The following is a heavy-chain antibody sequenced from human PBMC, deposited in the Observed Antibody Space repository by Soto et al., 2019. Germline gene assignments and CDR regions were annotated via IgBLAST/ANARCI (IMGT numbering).Heavy chain of an antibody. J-gene: IGHJ6*02. Sequence: GASVKVSCTASGYTLTGYYMHWVRQAPGQGLEWMGWINPNSGGTNYAQKFQGWVTMTRDTSISTAYMELSRLRSDDTAVYYCARGMESFDFWSGYPIFSYYGMDVWGQGTTVTV. V-gene: IGHV1-2*04. D-gene: IGHD3-3*01. CDR1: GYTLTGYY. CDR3: ARGMESFDFWSGYPIFSYYGMDV. CDR2: INPNSGGT.